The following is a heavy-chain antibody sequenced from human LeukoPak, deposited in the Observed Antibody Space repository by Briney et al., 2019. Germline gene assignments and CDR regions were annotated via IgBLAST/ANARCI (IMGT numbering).Heavy chain of an antibody. CDR3: AREGDDYCDLNWFDP. CDR2: ISSSSSTI. Sequence: GGSLRLSCAASGFTFSSYSMNWVRQAPGKGLEWVSYISSSSSTIYYADSVKGRFTISRDNAKNSLYLQMNSLRAEDTAVYYCAREGDDYCDLNWFDPWGQGTLVTVSS. CDR1: GFTFSSYS. V-gene: IGHV3-48*01. J-gene: IGHJ5*02. D-gene: IGHD4-17*01.